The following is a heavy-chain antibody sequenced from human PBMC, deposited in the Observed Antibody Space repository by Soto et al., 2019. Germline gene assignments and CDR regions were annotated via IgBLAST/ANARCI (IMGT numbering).Heavy chain of an antibody. V-gene: IGHV3-30*18. Sequence: GSLRLSCAASGFTFSGYGMHWVRQAPGKGLEWVAVISYDGSNKYYADSVKGRFTISRDNSKNTLYLQMNSLRAEDTAVYYCAKDLEAVAGMWSYYYYYGMDVWGQGTTVTVSS. D-gene: IGHD6-19*01. CDR2: ISYDGSNK. J-gene: IGHJ6*02. CDR3: AKDLEAVAGMWSYYYYYGMDV. CDR1: GFTFSGYG.